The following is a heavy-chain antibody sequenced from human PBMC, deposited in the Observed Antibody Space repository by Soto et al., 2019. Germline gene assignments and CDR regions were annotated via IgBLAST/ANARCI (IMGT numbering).Heavy chain of an antibody. V-gene: IGHV3-73*01. CDR1: GFTFSGSA. CDR3: TRHLVDY. Sequence: EVQLVESGGGLVQPGGSLKLSCAASGFTFSGSALHWVRQASGKGLEWVGRIRSKPNNYATAYAASVKGRFTISRDDSKNMVYLEISSLKTEDTAVYYCTRHLVDYWGQGSLVTASS. CDR2: IRSKPNNYAT. J-gene: IGHJ4*02.